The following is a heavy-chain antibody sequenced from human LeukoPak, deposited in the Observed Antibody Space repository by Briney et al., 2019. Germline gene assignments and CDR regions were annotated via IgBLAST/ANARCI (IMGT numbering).Heavy chain of an antibody. CDR3: ARGKYFYANSGSPPFDY. CDR2: TYYRSKWYN. J-gene: IGHJ4*02. V-gene: IGHV6-1*01. Sequence: SQTLSLTCAISGDSVSSNSAAWNWTRQSPSRGLEWLGRTYYRSKWYNEYAVSMKSRISINPDTSKNQFSLHLNSVTPEDTAVYYCARGKYFYANSGSPPFDYWGQGTLVTVSS. CDR1: GDSVSSNSAA. D-gene: IGHD3-22*01.